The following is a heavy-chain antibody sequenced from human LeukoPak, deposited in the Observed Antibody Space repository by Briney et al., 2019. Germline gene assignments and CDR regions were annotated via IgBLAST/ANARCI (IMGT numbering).Heavy chain of an antibody. D-gene: IGHD4-17*01. CDR1: GFTFSSYW. Sequence: GGSLRLSCAASGFTFSSYWMSWVRQAPGKGLEWVANIKQDGSEKYYVDSVKGRFTISRDNAKNSLYLQMNSLRAEDTAVYYCARLYYGDYDTVDYWGQGTLVTVSS. J-gene: IGHJ4*02. V-gene: IGHV3-7*01. CDR3: ARLYYGDYDTVDY. CDR2: IKQDGSEK.